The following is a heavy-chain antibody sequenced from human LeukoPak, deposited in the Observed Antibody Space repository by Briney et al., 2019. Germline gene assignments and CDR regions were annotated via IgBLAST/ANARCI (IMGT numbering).Heavy chain of an antibody. J-gene: IGHJ4*02. V-gene: IGHV5-51*01. CDR3: ARHRPYSSSRPYYFDY. CDR1: GYTFTTSW. CDR2: IYAGNSDT. D-gene: IGHD6-13*01. Sequence: GESLKISCQGFGYTFTTSWIGWVRQLPGKGLEWMAIIYAGNSDTKYSPSFQGQVTISADKSINTAYLQWSSLKASDTAMYYCARHRPYSSSRPYYFDYWGQGTLVTVSS.